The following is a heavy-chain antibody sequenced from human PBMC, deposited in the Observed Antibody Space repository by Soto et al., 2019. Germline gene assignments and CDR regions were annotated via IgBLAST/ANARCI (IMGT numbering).Heavy chain of an antibody. CDR1: GGSISSYY. D-gene: IGHD2-21*01. J-gene: IGHJ6*02. CDR3: ARVWWDGSSAGGGGMDV. Sequence: SETLSLTCTVSGGSISSYYWSWMRQPPGKGLEWIGYIYYSGSTNYNPSLKSRVTISVDTSKNQFSLKLSSVTAADTAVYYCARVWWDGSSAGGGGMDVWGQGTTVTVSS. V-gene: IGHV4-59*01. CDR2: IYYSGST.